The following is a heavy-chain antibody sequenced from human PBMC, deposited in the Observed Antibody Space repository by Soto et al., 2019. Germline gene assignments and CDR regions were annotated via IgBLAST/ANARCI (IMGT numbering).Heavy chain of an antibody. CDR2: ISGSGAIT. J-gene: IGHJ4*02. CDR3: AKRALRDQYYFEY. CDR1: VFTFRSFA. V-gene: IGHV3-23*01. D-gene: IGHD2-2*01. Sequence: VGSLRLSCASSVFTFRSFAMTCVRHSPGKGLEWLPAISGSGAITYYADSVEGRFTISRDDSKNTLYLQMNSLRADDTAVYYCAKRALRDQYYFEYWGQASLVNVS.